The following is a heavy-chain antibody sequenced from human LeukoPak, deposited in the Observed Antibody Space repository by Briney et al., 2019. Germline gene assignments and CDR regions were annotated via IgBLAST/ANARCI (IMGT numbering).Heavy chain of an antibody. J-gene: IGHJ6*02. D-gene: IGHD4-4*01. V-gene: IGHV3-21*01. CDR2: ISSSSSYI. Sequence: GALRLSCAASGFTFSSYSMNWVRQAPGKGLEWVSSISSSSSYIYYADSVKGRFTISRGNAKNSLYLQMNSLRAEDTAVYYCARLRAVTYYYYGMDVWGQGTTVTVSS. CDR1: GFTFSSYS. CDR3: ARLRAVTYYYYGMDV.